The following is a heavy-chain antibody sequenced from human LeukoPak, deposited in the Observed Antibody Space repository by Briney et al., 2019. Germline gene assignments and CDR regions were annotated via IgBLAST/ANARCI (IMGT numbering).Heavy chain of an antibody. CDR2: LYSGGST. V-gene: IGHV3-66*01. Sequence: GGSLRLSCGASGFTDRSIYSWVRPAPGKGLEWVSVLYSGGSTYSADSVKGRFTMSRETYRNTLYLQMTSLRAEDTAVYYCVKLGTESLSFEYWGQGTPVTVSS. CDR3: VKLGTESLSFEY. J-gene: IGHJ4*02. D-gene: IGHD3-16*01. CDR1: GFTDRSIY.